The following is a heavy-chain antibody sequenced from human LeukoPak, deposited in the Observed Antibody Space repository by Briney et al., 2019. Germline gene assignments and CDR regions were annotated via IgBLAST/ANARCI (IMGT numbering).Heavy chain of an antibody. V-gene: IGHV3-23*01. J-gene: IGHJ4*02. D-gene: IGHD1-26*01. CDR3: ASRSVGATKSYFDY. Sequence: PGGSLRLSCGASGFTFSSYAMSWVRQAPGKGLEWVSAISANGGSTYYADSAKGRFTISRDNSKNTLYLQMNSLRAEDTAVYYCASRSVGATKSYFDYWGQGTLVTVSS. CDR1: GFTFSSYA. CDR2: ISANGGST.